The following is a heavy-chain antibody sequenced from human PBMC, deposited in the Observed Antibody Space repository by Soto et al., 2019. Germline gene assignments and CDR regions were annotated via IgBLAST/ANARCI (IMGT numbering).Heavy chain of an antibody. J-gene: IGHJ4*02. V-gene: IGHV4-30-4*01. Sequence: QVQLQESGPGLVKPSQTLSLTCTVSGGSISSGDYYWSWIRQPPGKGLEWIGYMYYSGSTHYNPSLKSRVTISVDTSKNQFSLKVSSVTAADTAVYYCARSIFGGVTAGYWGQGTLLTVSS. CDR2: MYYSGST. D-gene: IGHD3-3*01. CDR1: GGSISSGDYY. CDR3: ARSIFGGVTAGY.